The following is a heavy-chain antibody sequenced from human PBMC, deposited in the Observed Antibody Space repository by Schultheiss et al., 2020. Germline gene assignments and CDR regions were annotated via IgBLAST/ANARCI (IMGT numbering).Heavy chain of an antibody. CDR2: ISGSGGST. V-gene: IGHV3-23*01. D-gene: IGHD4-17*01. Sequence: GGSLRLSCAASGFSFISYGMHWVRQAPGKGLEWVSAISGSGGSTYYADSVKGRFTISRDNSKNSLYLQMNSLRAEDTALYYCAITTVTTNWFDPWGQGTLVTVSS. J-gene: IGHJ5*02. CDR3: AITTVTTNWFDP. CDR1: GFSFISYG.